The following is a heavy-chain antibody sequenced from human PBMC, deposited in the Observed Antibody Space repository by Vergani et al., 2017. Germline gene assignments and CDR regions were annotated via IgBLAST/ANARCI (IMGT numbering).Heavy chain of an antibody. CDR1: GGTFSSYA. V-gene: IGHV1-69*13. J-gene: IGHJ6*02. CDR2: IIPIFGTA. CDR3: GRDLRRGXSGYEGYYYYGMDV. D-gene: IGHD5-12*01. Sequence: QVQLVQSGAEVKKPGSSVKVSCKASGGTFSSYAISWVRQAPGQGLEWMGRIIPIFGTANYAQKFQGRVTITADESTSTAYMELSSLRSEDTAVYYCGRDLRRGXSGYEGYYYYGMDVWGQGTTVTVSS.